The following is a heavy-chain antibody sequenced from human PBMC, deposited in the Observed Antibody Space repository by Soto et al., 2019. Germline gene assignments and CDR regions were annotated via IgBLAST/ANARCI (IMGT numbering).Heavy chain of an antibody. D-gene: IGHD3-10*01. V-gene: IGHV3-23*01. J-gene: IGHJ6*03. CDR3: AKDRGSNYYDFHMDV. CDR2: ISVSGST. CDR1: GFTFSSYA. Sequence: GGSLRLSCAASGFTFSSYAMSWVRQAPGKGLEWVSAISVSGSTYYADSVKGRFTISRDNSKDTLYLQMSSLRAEDTAVYYCAKDRGSNYYDFHMDVWGKGTTVTVSS.